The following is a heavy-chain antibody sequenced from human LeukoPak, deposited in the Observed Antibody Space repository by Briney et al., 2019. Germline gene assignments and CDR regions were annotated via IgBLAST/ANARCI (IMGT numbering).Heavy chain of an antibody. D-gene: IGHD3-9*01. J-gene: IGHJ3*02. CDR1: GFTFNTYG. CDR3: GDTDILTGYYRDDAFDI. Sequence: GGSLRLSCAASGFTFNTYGMHWVRQAPGKGLEWLALISYDGSNKYYAGSVRGRFTISRDNSKNTLYLQMNSLRAEDTAVYYCGDTDILTGYYRDDAFDIWGQGTMVTVSS. CDR2: ISYDGSNK. V-gene: IGHV3-30*19.